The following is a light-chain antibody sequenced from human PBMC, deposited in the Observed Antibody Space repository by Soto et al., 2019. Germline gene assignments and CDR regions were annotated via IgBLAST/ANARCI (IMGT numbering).Light chain of an antibody. CDR1: QDINNR. Sequence: DIYMTQSPSSVSASVGDRVIITCRTSQDINNRLGWYQQKPGKARKSLIYRASNLQSGVPSRFIGSGAVTEFTLTINNLQPEDFATYFCQQYDDYPLTFGGGTRVDIK. J-gene: IGKJ4*01. V-gene: IGKV1-16*01. CDR3: QQYDDYPLT. CDR2: RAS.